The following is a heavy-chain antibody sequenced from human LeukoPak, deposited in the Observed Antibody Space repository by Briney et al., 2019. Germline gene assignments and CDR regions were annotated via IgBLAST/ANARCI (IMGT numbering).Heavy chain of an antibody. Sequence: GGSLRLSCTASGFTFDNYALHWVRQTPAKGLEWVAVISNDGNKKFYTDSVKGRFIISRDNSKNTLSLQTSSLRLEDAAVYYCARWRGEYYYDSRGYRGAIDYWGQGTLVTVSS. D-gene: IGHD3-22*01. V-gene: IGHV3-30-3*01. CDR2: ISNDGNKK. CDR1: GFTFDNYA. CDR3: ARWRGEYYYDSRGYRGAIDY. J-gene: IGHJ4*02.